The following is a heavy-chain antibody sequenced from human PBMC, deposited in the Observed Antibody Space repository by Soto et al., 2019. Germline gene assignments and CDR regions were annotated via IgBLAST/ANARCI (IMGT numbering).Heavy chain of an antibody. D-gene: IGHD1-1*01. CDR3: ANRRGTSLQL. J-gene: IGHJ2*01. V-gene: IGHV4-39*01. Sequence: QLQLQESGPGLVKPSETLSLTCTVSGGSISTTTYYWGWIRQPPGKGLEWIGNIFYSGSTYYNPSPKSRVPFVVNTSKDPFSLKLASVTAADPAVYYWANRRGTSLQLWGRGTLVTVSS. CDR2: IFYSGST. CDR1: GGSISTTTYY.